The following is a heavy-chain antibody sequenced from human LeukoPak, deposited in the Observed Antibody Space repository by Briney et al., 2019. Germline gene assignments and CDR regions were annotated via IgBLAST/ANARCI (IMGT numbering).Heavy chain of an antibody. D-gene: IGHD3-22*01. CDR3: ARGQQTYYHDSSGYYIRF. CDR2: IKQDGSEK. CDR1: GFTFSSYG. J-gene: IGHJ4*02. Sequence: PGRSLRLSCAASGFTFSSYGMHWVRQAPGKGLEWVANIKQDGSEKDYVDSVKGRFIISRDNAKNSLYLQMNSLRAEDTAVYYCARGQQTYYHDSSGYYIRFWGQGTLVTVSS. V-gene: IGHV3-7*03.